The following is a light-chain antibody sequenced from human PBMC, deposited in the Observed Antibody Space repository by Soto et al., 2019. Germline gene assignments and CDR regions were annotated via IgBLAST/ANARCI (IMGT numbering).Light chain of an antibody. J-gene: IGKJ1*01. CDR3: QQRSNSRT. CDR1: QSVSSY. V-gene: IGKV3-11*01. CDR2: DAS. Sequence: EIVLTQSPATLSLSPGEGATRSCRASQSVSSYLAWYQQKPGQAPRLLIYDASNRATGIPARFSGSGSGTDFTLTISSLEPEDFAVYYCQQRSNSRTFGQGTKVDIK.